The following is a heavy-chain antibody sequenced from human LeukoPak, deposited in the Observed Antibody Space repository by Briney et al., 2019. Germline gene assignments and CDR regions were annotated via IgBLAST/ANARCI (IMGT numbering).Heavy chain of an antibody. CDR3: AREYSSGWSPFN. V-gene: IGHV3-33*01. D-gene: IGHD6-19*01. CDR2: IWYDGSNK. CDR1: GLTFSSYG. Sequence: GGSLRLSCAASGLTFSSYGMHWVRQAPGKGLEWVAVIWYDGSNKYYADSVKGRFTISRDNSKNTLYLQMNSLRAEDTAVYYCAREYSSGWSPFNWGQGTLVTVSS. J-gene: IGHJ4*02.